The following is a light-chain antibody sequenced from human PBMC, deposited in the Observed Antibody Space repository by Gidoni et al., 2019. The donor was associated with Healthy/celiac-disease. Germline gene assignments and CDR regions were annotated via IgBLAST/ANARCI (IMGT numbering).Light chain of an antibody. CDR3: QQYNSYSRT. J-gene: IGKJ3*01. Sequence: DIQMTQSPSTLSASVGDRVTITCRASQSISSWLAWYQQKPGKAPKLLIYKASSLESGVPSRFSGSGSGTEFTLTISSLQPDDFATYYCQQYNSYSRTFGPXPKVDIK. V-gene: IGKV1-5*03. CDR1: QSISSW. CDR2: KAS.